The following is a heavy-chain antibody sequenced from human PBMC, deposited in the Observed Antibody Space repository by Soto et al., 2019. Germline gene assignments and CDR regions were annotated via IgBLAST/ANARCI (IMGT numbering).Heavy chain of an antibody. J-gene: IGHJ6*02. D-gene: IGHD3-3*01. CDR1: GFDFSYHG. V-gene: IGHV3-33*05. CDR2: ISYDGTAK. CDR3: AXDEGRFLRNYFNYGIDV. Sequence: QTGGSLRLSCAASGFDFSYHGMHWVRQAPGEGLEWVTVISYDGTAKYYKESVKGRFTTSRDNSKKTLYLQIDSLRVEDTAVYYCAXDEGRFLRNYFNYGIDVWGLGTTVTVSS.